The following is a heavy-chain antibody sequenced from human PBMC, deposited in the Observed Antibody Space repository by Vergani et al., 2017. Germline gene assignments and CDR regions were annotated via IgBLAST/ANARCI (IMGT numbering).Heavy chain of an antibody. D-gene: IGHD5-12*01. CDR1: GFTFSNYD. J-gene: IGHJ6*02. Sequence: QVQLVESGGGVVQPGGSLRLSCVASGFTFSNYDMHWVRQAPGKGLEWVAVIWYDGSNKYYADSVKGRFTISRHNSKNTLYLQMNSLRAEDTAVYYCARDRVDIVATTTYDYYYYGMDVWGQGTTVTVSS. V-gene: IGHV3-33*01. CDR2: IWYDGSNK. CDR3: ARDRVDIVATTTYDYYYYGMDV.